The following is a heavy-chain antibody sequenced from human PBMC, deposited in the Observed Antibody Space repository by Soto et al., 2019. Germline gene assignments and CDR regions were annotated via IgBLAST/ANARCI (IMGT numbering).Heavy chain of an antibody. CDR1: GGSISSGDYY. V-gene: IGHV4-30-4*01. Sequence: SETLSLTCTVSGGSISSGDYYWSWIRQPPGKGLEWIGYIYYSGSTYYNPSLKSRVTISVDTSKNQFSLKLSSVTAADTAVYYCARDPGYGYYSSGYDYWGQGTLVTVSS. CDR2: IYYSGST. CDR3: ARDPGYGYYSSGYDY. D-gene: IGHD3-22*01. J-gene: IGHJ4*02.